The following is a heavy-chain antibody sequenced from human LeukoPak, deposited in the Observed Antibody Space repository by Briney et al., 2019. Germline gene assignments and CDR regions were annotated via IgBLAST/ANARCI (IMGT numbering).Heavy chain of an antibody. V-gene: IGHV4-39*01. CDR2: IYYTGRT. J-gene: IGHJ3*02. CDR1: GGSISSGGYY. D-gene: IGHD1-26*01. Sequence: PSQTLSLTCTVSGGSISSGGYYWSWIRQPPGKGLEWIGSIYYTGRTFYNPSLKSRVTISVDTSKNQFSLKLSSVTAADTAVYYCARRGSMGGSFVGAFDIWGQGTMVTVSS. CDR3: ARRGSMGGSFVGAFDI.